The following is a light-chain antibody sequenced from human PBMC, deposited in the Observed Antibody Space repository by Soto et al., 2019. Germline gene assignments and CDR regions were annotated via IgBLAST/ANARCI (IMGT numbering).Light chain of an antibody. CDR2: YDT. CDR1: NIGSKS. CDR3: QVWDSSSDHPV. V-gene: IGLV3-21*04. J-gene: IGLJ3*02. Sequence: SYELTQAPSVSVAPGKTGTITCGGNNIGSKSVHWYQQKPGQAPVLVLYYDTDRPSGIPERFSGSNSGNTATLTISRVEAGDEADYYCQVWDSSSDHPVFGGGTKLTVL.